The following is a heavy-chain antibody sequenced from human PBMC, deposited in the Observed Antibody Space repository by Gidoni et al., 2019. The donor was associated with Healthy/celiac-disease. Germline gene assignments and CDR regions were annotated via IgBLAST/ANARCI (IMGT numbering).Heavy chain of an antibody. CDR1: GGSFSGYY. CDR2: INHSGST. D-gene: IGHD6-6*01. Sequence: QVQLQQWGAGLLKPSETLSLTCAVYGGSFSGYYWSWIRQPPGKGLEWSGEINHSGSTNDNPSLKSRVTISVDTSKNQFSLKLSAGTAADTAVYYCARGRTSRPLYYYYYGMDVWGQGTTVTVSS. V-gene: IGHV4-34*01. CDR3: ARGRTSRPLYYYYYGMDV. J-gene: IGHJ6*02.